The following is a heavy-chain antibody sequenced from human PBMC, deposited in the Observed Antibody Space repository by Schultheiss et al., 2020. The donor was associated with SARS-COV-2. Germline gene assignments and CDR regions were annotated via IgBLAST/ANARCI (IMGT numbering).Heavy chain of an antibody. Sequence: SETLSLTCAVSGGSISSSNWWSWVRQPPGKGLEWIGYIYYSGSTYYNPSLKSRVTISVDTSKNQFSLKLSSVTAADTAVYYCARGSYFSKIYFDYWGQGTLVTVSS. CDR2: IYYSGST. CDR3: ARGSYFSKIYFDY. CDR1: GGSISSSNW. D-gene: IGHD3-3*01. J-gene: IGHJ4*02. V-gene: IGHV4-4*02.